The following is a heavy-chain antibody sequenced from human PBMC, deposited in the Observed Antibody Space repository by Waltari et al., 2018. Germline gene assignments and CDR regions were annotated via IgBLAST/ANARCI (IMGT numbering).Heavy chain of an antibody. J-gene: IGHJ4*02. CDR1: GGSFSGYY. V-gene: IGHV4-34*01. D-gene: IGHD3-9*01. Sequence: QVQLQQWGAGLLKPSETLSLTCAVYGGSFSGYYWSWIRQPPGKGLEWIGEINHSGSTNDNPSLKSRVTISVDTSKNQFSLKLSSVTAADTAVYYCARALYDILTGYYRTFDYWGQGTLVTVSS. CDR2: INHSGST. CDR3: ARALYDILTGYYRTFDY.